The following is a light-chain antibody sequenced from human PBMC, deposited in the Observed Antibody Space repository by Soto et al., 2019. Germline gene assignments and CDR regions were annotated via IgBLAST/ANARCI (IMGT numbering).Light chain of an antibody. V-gene: IGKV3-15*01. CDR3: QQYNNWPRT. CDR1: QSVSSN. CDR2: GAS. J-gene: IGKJ1*01. Sequence: EIVMTQSPATLSVSPGERATLSCRASQSVSSNLAWYQQKPGQAPRLLIYGASTRATGIPARFSGSGSGTAFTLTISSLQSEDSAVYYCQQYNNWPRTFGQVNKVDIK.